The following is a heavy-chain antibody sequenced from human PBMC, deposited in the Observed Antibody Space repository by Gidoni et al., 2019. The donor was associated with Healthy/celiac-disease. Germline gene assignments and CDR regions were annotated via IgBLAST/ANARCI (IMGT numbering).Heavy chain of an antibody. V-gene: IGHV6-1*01. D-gene: IGHD6-6*01. CDR2: TYYRSKWYN. Sequence: QVQLPQSGPGLVKPSQTLSLTCAISGDSVSSHSAAWNWIRQSPSSGLEWLGRTYYRSKWYNDYAVSVKSRITINPATSKNQFSLQLNSVTPEDTAVYYCAREDYSSSPYYYYCMDVWGQGTTVTVSS. CDR1: GDSVSSHSAA. J-gene: IGHJ6*02. CDR3: AREDYSSSPYYYYCMDV.